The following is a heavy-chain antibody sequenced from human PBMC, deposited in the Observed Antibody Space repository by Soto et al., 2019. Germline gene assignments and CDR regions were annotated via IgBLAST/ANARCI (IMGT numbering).Heavy chain of an antibody. CDR3: ARVGGSSFNY. Sequence: ATLSLTCTVCGGSFSGGGFYWGWIRQPPGKGLEWIGYIYYRGSTNYNPSLKSRVTISLDTSKNQFSLKLNSVTAADTAVYYCARVGGSSFNYWGQGTLVTASS. CDR1: GGSFSGGGFY. V-gene: IGHV4-61*08. J-gene: IGHJ4*02. D-gene: IGHD6-6*01. CDR2: IYYRGST.